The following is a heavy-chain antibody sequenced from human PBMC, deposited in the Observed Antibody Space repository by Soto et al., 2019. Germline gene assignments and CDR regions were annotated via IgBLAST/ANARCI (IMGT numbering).Heavy chain of an antibody. CDR1: GDAITRHY. CDR2: FFHTGNA. D-gene: IGHD4-17*01. Sequence: QVQLQESGPGLVKPSETLSLNCSVSGDAITRHYWSWIRQSPGKGLEWLGYFFHTGNALFNPYLRRRVTMSIDASKNQFSLKLTSALPADTAVYFYVRNYGGNSHFFDPWGRGTLVTVAS. V-gene: IGHV4-59*11. CDR3: VRNYGGNSHFFDP. J-gene: IGHJ2*01.